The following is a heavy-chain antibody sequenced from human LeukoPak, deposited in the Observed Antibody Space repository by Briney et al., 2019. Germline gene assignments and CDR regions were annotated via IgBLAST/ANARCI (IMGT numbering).Heavy chain of an antibody. CDR1: GGSISSSGYY. V-gene: IGHV4-39*01. Sequence: SETLSLTCTVSGGSISSSGYYWGWIRQSRGKGLEWFGSIYKGGSSNSYPSVKSRVPISVDTSKNQFSLKLTAVTAADTAVYYCARPSTSGSGTYSCDYWGQGTLVTVSS. CDR2: IYKGGSS. CDR3: ARPSTSGSGTYSCDY. D-gene: IGHD3-10*01. J-gene: IGHJ4*02.